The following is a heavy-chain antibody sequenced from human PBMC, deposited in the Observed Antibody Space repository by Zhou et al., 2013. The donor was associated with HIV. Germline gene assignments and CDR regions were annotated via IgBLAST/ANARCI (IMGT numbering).Heavy chain of an antibody. CDR3: ARGPPEDYYDSSPPALWPGSWFDP. CDR1: GYTFTGYY. D-gene: IGHD3-22*01. CDR2: INPNSGGT. V-gene: IGHV1-2*02. J-gene: IGHJ5*02. Sequence: QVQLVQSGAEVKKPGASVKVSCKASGYTFTGYYMHWVRQAPGQGLEWMGWINPNSGGTNYAQKFQGRVTMTRDTSISTAYMELSRLRSDDTAVYYCARGPPEDYYDSSPPALWPGSWFDPWGQGTLVTVSS.